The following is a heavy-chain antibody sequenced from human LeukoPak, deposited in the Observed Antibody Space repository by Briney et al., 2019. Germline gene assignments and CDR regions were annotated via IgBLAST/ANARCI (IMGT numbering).Heavy chain of an antibody. CDR1: GGSISSYY. CDR2: IYYSGST. CDR3: ARHWGYYYYMDV. D-gene: IGHD3-16*01. Sequence: SETLSLTCTVSGGSISSYYWSWIRQPPGKGLEWIGYIYYSGSTNYNPSFKSRVTIPVDTSKNQFSLKLSSVTAADTAVYYCARHWGYYYYMDVWGKGTTVTVSS. V-gene: IGHV4-59*08. J-gene: IGHJ6*03.